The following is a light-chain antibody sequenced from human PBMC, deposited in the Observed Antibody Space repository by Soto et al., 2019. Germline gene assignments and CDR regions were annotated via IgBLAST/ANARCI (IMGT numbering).Light chain of an antibody. CDR2: AAS. J-gene: IGKJ5*01. CDR1: QSISNY. CDR3: QQTHAVPLT. V-gene: IGKV1-39*01. Sequence: DIQMTQSPSTLSASVGDRVTITCRASQSISNYLNWYQQKPGEAPKVLIFAASSLRSGVPSRFSGSGYGTDFTLTINNLHPEDSATYYCQQTHAVPLTFGQGTRLEIK.